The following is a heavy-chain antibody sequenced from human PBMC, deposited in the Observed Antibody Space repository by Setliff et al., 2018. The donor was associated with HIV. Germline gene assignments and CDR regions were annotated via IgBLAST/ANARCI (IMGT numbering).Heavy chain of an antibody. CDR2: ISYDGNNK. J-gene: IGHJ4*02. CDR3: ARDPAMSGWALAD. Sequence: GGSLRLSCAASGFTFSSYSMHWVRQAPGKGLEWVAIISYDGNNKEYGGSVKGRFTISRDNSKNMVYLEMNNLRGEDSAVYYCARDPAMSGWALADWGQGTQVTDSS. CDR1: GFTFSSYS. D-gene: IGHD6-19*01. V-gene: IGHV3-30*07.